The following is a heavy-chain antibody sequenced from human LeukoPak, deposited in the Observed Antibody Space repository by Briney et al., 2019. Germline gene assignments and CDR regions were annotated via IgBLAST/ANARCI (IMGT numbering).Heavy chain of an antibody. CDR1: GFAFSSYA. CDR2: IDGGGGRT. D-gene: IGHD3-22*01. Sequence: LAGGSLRLSCTASGFAFSSYAMSWVHQAPGVGLEWVSAIDGGGGRTWHADSVRGRFTISRDNSKNTLFMQMNSLRAEDTAVYYCAKDFYDSSGSRYDYWGQGTLVTVSS. V-gene: IGHV3-23*01. CDR3: AKDFYDSSGSRYDY. J-gene: IGHJ4*02.